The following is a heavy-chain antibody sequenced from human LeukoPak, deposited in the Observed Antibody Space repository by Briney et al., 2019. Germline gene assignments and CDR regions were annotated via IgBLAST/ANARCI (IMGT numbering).Heavy chain of an antibody. CDR3: ARAEVYYYGSGSQLLFDY. D-gene: IGHD3-10*01. Sequence: ASVKVSCKASGYTFTGYYMHWVRQAPGQGLEWMGWINPNSGGTNYAQKFQGRVTMTRDTSISTAYMELSRLRSDDTAVYYCARAEVYYYGSGSQLLFDYWGQGTLVTVSS. V-gene: IGHV1-2*02. CDR2: INPNSGGT. CDR1: GYTFTGYY. J-gene: IGHJ4*02.